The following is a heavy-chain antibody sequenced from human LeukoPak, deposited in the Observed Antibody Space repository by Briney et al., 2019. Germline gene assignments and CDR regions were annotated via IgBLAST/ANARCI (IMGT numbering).Heavy chain of an antibody. D-gene: IGHD3-22*01. CDR1: GGSISSSSYY. CDR3: ARYYDSSGYLTN. J-gene: IGHJ4*02. CDR2: IYYSGST. V-gene: IGHV4-39*07. Sequence: PSETLSLTCTVSGGSISSSSYYWGWIRQPPGKGLEWIGSIYYSGSTYYNPSLKGRVTISVDTSKNQFSLKLSSVTAADTAVYYCARYYDSSGYLTNWGQGTLVTVSS.